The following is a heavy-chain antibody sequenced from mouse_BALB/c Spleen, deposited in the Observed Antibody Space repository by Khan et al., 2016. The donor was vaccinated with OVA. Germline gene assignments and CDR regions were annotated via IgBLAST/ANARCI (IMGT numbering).Heavy chain of an antibody. J-gene: IGHJ2*01. V-gene: IGHV3-2*02. CDR3: ARGNYYGYYFDY. Sequence: EVQLQESGPGLVKPSQSLSLTCTVTGYSITSGYAWNWIRQFPGNKLEWMGYISYSGVTSYTPSLKSRISITRYISKNQFFLQLNSVTTEDTATYYCARGNYYGYYFDYWGQGTTLTVSS. CDR2: ISYSGVT. CDR1: GYSITSGYA. D-gene: IGHD1-1*01.